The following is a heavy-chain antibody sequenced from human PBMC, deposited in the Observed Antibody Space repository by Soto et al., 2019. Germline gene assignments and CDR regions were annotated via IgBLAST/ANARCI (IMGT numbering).Heavy chain of an antibody. CDR3: ANDLVDTRVVAPLDY. V-gene: IGHV3-30*18. CDR1: GFTFSTYG. CDR2: ISCNGSNK. Sequence: QVQLVESGGGVVKPGRSLRLSCAASGFTFSTYGMHWVRQAPGKGLEWVASISCNGSNKYYADSVKGRFNISRDNTKNTIYLPINGMRAEDRAGYYCANDLVDTRVVAPLDYGGQGTLVTVSS. J-gene: IGHJ4*02. D-gene: IGHD2-15*01.